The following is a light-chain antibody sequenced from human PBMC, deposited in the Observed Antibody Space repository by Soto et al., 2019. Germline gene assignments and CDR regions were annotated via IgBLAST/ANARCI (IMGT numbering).Light chain of an antibody. Sequence: QSALTQPASVSGSPGQSITISCTGTSSDVGGYNYVSWYQQHPDKAPKLMIYEVSNRPSGISNRFSGSMSGNTASLTISGLQAEDEADYYCSSYTSSSTLGVFGGGTKLTVL. CDR2: EVS. CDR1: SSDVGGYNY. J-gene: IGLJ3*02. CDR3: SSYTSSSTLGV. V-gene: IGLV2-14*01.